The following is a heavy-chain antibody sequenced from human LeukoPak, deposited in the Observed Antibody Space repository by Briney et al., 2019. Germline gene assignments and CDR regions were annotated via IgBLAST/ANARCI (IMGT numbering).Heavy chain of an antibody. D-gene: IGHD3-22*01. V-gene: IGHV4-31*03. CDR2: IYYSGST. CDR3: AREFDSSGPSWYYFDY. J-gene: IGHJ4*02. Sequence: SETLSLTCTVSGGSISSGGYYWSWIRQHPGKGLEWIGYIYYSGSTYYNPSLKSRVTISVDTSKNQFSLKLSSVTAADTAVYYCAREFDSSGPSWYYFDYWGQGTLVTASS. CDR1: GGSISSGGYY.